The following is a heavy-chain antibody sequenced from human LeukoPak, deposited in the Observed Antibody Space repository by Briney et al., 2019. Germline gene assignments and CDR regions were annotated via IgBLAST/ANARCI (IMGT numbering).Heavy chain of an antibody. D-gene: IGHD2-15*01. V-gene: IGHV4-34*01. CDR3: AFGYCINGSCRLQMFDY. CDR2: INHSGST. CDR1: GGSISSYY. Sequence: PSETLSLTCTVSGGSISSYYWSWIRQPPGKGLEWIGEINHSGSTNYNPSLKSRVTISVDMSKSQISLKLYSVTAADTAVYYCAFGYCINGSCRLQMFDYWGQGTLVTVSS. J-gene: IGHJ4*02.